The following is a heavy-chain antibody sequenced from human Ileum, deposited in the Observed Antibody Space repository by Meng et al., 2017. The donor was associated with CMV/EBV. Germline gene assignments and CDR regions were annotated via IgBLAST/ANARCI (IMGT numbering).Heavy chain of an antibody. J-gene: IGHJ5*02. D-gene: IGHD3-10*01. Sequence: VQLWGSGGXXIQPGGSLXXPRAVSSFXXXSNSMIWVRQAPGKGLEWVSIIYGGGTTYYADSVKGRFTISRDNSKNTLYLQMNSLRAEDTAVYYCAKGGRFPLRGIFDPWGQGTXVTVSS. V-gene: IGHV3-53*01. CDR1: SFXXXSNS. CDR3: AKGGRFPLRGIFDP. CDR2: IYGGGTT.